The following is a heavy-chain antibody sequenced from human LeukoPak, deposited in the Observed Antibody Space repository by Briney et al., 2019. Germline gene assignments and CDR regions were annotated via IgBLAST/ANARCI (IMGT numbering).Heavy chain of an antibody. D-gene: IGHD6-19*01. CDR1: GFTVSSNY. Sequence: GGSLRLSCAASGFTVSSNYMSWVRQAPGKGLEWVSIIYSDGNTHYADSVKGRFTISRDNSKNMLYLQMNSLRAEDAAVYYCARGASSSGWNYFDYWGQGTLVTASS. J-gene: IGHJ4*02. V-gene: IGHV3-66*01. CDR2: IYSDGNT. CDR3: ARGASSSGWNYFDY.